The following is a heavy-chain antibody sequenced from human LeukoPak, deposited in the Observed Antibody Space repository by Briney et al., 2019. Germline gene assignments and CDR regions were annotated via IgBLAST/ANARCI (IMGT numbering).Heavy chain of an antibody. J-gene: IGHJ4*02. CDR2: IRYDGSNI. V-gene: IGHV3-30*02. D-gene: IGHD1-1*01. CDR3: AKFSGTIETIDY. Sequence: PGGSLRLSCAASGFTFSSYWMSWVRQAPGKGLGWVAFIRYDGSNIYYADSVKGRFTISRDNSKNTLYLQMNSLRAEDTAVYYCAKFSGTIETIDYWGQGTLVTVSS. CDR1: GFTFSSYW.